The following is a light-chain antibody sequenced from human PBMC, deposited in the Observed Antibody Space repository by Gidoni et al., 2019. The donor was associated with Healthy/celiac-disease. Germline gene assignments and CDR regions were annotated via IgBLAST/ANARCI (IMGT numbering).Light chain of an antibody. CDR2: GKN. CDR1: SLRSYY. V-gene: IGLV3-19*01. CDR3: NSRDSSGNHYV. J-gene: IGLJ1*01. Sequence: SSELTQDPAPSVALGQTVRITCQGDSLRSYYVSWYQQKPGQAPVLVIYGKNNRPSGIPDRFSGSSSGNTASLTITGAQAEDEADYYCNSRDSSGNHYVFGTGTKVTVL.